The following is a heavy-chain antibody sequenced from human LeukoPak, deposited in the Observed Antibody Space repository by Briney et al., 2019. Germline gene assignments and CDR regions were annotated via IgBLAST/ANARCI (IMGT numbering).Heavy chain of an antibody. CDR2: ISGGTSYI. J-gene: IGHJ6*02. D-gene: IGHD3-22*01. V-gene: IGHV3-21*01. CDR1: GFPLSSYS. Sequence: PGGSLRLSCAASGFPLSSYSMNWVRQAPGKGLEWVSSISGGTSYIYYADSVKGRFTISRDNAKNSLYLQMNSLRAEDTAVYYCARTNYDTTRGMDVWGQGTTVTVSS. CDR3: ARTNYDTTRGMDV.